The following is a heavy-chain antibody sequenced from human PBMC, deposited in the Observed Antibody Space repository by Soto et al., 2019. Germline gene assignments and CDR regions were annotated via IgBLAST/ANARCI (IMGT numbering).Heavy chain of an antibody. CDR1: GGSISSGGHY. V-gene: IGHV4-31*03. J-gene: IGHJ4*02. CDR3: VRFSGGYFHY. Sequence: QVQLQESGPGLVKSSQTLSLTCTVSGGSISSGGHYWSWIRQHPGKGLEWIGYIYYSGSTYYNPSLKSRLTVSVDTAKNPYSLKLSSVTAADTAVSYCVRFSGGYFHYWGQGSLVTVSS. D-gene: IGHD6-19*01. CDR2: IYYSGST.